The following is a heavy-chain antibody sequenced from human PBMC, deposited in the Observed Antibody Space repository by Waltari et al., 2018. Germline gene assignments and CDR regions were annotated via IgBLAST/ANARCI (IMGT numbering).Heavy chain of an antibody. V-gene: IGHV4-34*01. CDR3: ARGQVSSSGD. CDR1: GGSLSGYY. CDR2: INHSGST. D-gene: IGHD6-6*01. Sequence: QVQLQQWGAGLLKPSETLSLTCAVYGGSLSGYYWSWIRQPPGKGLEWIGEINHSGSTNYNPSLKSRVTISVDTSKNQFSLKLSSVTAADTAVYYCARGQVSSSGDWGQGTLVTVSS. J-gene: IGHJ4*02.